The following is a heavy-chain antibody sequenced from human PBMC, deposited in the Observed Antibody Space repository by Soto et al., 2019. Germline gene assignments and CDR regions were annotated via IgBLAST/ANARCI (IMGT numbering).Heavy chain of an antibody. CDR2: IYHGGSV. V-gene: IGHV4-4*02. J-gene: IGHJ4*02. CDR3: ARGATGYDYFDF. D-gene: IGHD5-12*01. Sequence: QVQLQESGPGLVKPSGTLSLTCAVSGGSVSSNNWWNWVRQTPGKGLEWIGKIYHGGSVSFNPSLKSRVTISVDKSKNQFSLKLTSVTAADTAMYYCARGATGYDYFDFWGQGTLVTVSS. CDR1: GGSVSSNNW.